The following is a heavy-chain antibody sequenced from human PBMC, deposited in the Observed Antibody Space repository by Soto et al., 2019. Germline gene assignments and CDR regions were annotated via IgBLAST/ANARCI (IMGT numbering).Heavy chain of an antibody. CDR2: ISSSGSTI. V-gene: IGHV3-48*03. J-gene: IGHJ4*02. D-gene: IGHD6-19*01. CDR1: GFTFSSYE. Sequence: EVQLVESGGGLVQPGGSLRLSCAASGFTFSSYEMNWVRQAPGKGLEWVSYISSSGSTIYYADSVKGRFTISRDNAKHSLYLQMNSLRAEDTAVHYCARAPVAGTFDYWGQGTLVTVSS. CDR3: ARAPVAGTFDY.